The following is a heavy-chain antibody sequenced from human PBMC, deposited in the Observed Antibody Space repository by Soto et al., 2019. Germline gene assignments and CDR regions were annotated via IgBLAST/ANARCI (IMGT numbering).Heavy chain of an antibody. D-gene: IGHD1-1*01. Sequence: SETLSLTCTVSGGSISSYYWSWIRQPPGKGLEWIGYIYYSGSTNYNPSLKSRVTISVDTSKNQFSLKLSSVTAADTAVYYCARLERDAFDIWGQGTMVTVSS. CDR3: ARLERDAFDI. V-gene: IGHV4-59*08. CDR2: IYYSGST. J-gene: IGHJ3*02. CDR1: GGSISSYY.